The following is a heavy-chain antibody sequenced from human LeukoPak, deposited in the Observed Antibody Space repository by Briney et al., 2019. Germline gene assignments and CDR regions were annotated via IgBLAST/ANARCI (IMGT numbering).Heavy chain of an antibody. Sequence: PGGSLRLSCAASGFTFTNYAMSWVRQAPGKGLDWFSSISGSGVNTYYPDSVKGRFTISRDNSLNTVYLQMHGLRAEDTATYFCAKAKPATWSFDYWGQGTLVTVSS. CDR1: GFTFTNYA. CDR3: AKAKPATWSFDY. CDR2: ISGSGVNT. V-gene: IGHV3-23*01. J-gene: IGHJ4*02.